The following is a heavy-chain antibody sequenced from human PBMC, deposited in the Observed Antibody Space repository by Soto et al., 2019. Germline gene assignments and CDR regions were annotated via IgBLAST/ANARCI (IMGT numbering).Heavy chain of an antibody. D-gene: IGHD3-22*01. CDR3: ARDGDSSGYYRRYNWFDP. Sequence: PSETLSLTCTVSGGSISSYYWSWIRQPAGKGLEWIGRIYTSGRTNYNPSLKSRVTMSVVTSKNQFSLKLTSVTAADTAVYYCARDGDSSGYYRRYNWFDPWGQGTLVTVSS. CDR1: GGSISSYY. J-gene: IGHJ5*02. CDR2: IYTSGRT. V-gene: IGHV4-4*07.